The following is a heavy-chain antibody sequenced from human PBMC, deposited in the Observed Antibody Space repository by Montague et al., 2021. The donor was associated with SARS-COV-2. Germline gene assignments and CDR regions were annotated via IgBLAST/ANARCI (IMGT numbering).Heavy chain of an antibody. CDR2: IYYSGST. CDR1: GGSISSSSYY. D-gene: IGHD3-3*01. J-gene: IGHJ4*02. CDR3: ARHAGKRITIFGVIKGQYYFDY. V-gene: IGHV4-39*01. Sequence: SQTLSLTCTVSGGSISSSSYYWGWIRQPPGRGLEWIGSIYYSGSTYYNPSFKSRVTISVDTSKNQFSLKLSSVTAADTAVYYCARHAGKRITIFGVIKGQYYFDYWGQGTLVTVSS.